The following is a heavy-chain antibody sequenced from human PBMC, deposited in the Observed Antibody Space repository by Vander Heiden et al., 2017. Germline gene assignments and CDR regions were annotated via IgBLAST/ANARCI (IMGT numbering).Heavy chain of an antibody. D-gene: IGHD7-27*01. CDR3: TTDPDWGAFDY. J-gene: IGHJ4*02. CDR2: IKSKTDGGTT. V-gene: IGHV3-15*07. CDR1: GFTFSNAW. Sequence: EVQLVASGGGLVKPGESLRLPCAASGFTFSNAWMNWVRQAPGKGLEWVGRIKSKTDGGTTDYAAPVKGRFTISRDDSKNTLYLQMNSLKTEDTAVYYCTTDPDWGAFDYWGQGTLVTVSS.